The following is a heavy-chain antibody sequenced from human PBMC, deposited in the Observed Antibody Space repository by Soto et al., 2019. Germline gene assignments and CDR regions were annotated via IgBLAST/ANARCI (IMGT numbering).Heavy chain of an antibody. CDR2: INPNSGGT. CDR3: ARDFRTYSSSSFNYYYYMDV. J-gene: IGHJ6*03. D-gene: IGHD6-6*01. CDR1: GYTFTGYY. V-gene: IGHV1-2*04. Sequence: GASVKVSCKASGYTFTGYYMHWVRQAPGQGLEWMGWINPNSGGTNYAQKFQGWVTMTRDTSISTAYMELSRLRSDDTAVYYCARDFRTYSSSSFNYYYYMDVWGKGTTVTVSS.